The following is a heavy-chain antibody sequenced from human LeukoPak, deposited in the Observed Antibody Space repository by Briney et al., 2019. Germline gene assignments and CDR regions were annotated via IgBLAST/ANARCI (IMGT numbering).Heavy chain of an antibody. D-gene: IGHD2-8*01. CDR3: R. CDR2: INPDGRDT. V-gene: IGHV3-7*01. J-gene: IGHJ1*01. CDR1: GFTFNRCW. Sequence: PGGSLRLSCVVSGFTFNRCWMNWVCQAPGKGLEWVAHINPDGRDTYYVDSVKGRFTISRDNAQNSMYLHYCTSWGDTTAEYFQRWGQGTLVTVSS.